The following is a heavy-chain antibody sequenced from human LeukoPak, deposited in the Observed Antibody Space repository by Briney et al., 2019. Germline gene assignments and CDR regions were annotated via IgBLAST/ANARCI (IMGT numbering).Heavy chain of an antibody. J-gene: IGHJ4*02. V-gene: IGHV3-20*04. CDR1: GFSFDDFA. Sequence: GGSLRLSCATSGFSFDDFAMSWVRQAPGRGLEWVSGVTASGDDRGYVDSVKGRFTVSRDNAKNTLYLQLDSLRAEDTATYYCARRVTTFLSWGQGTLVIVSS. D-gene: IGHD4-17*01. CDR2: VTASGDDR. CDR3: ARRVTTFLS.